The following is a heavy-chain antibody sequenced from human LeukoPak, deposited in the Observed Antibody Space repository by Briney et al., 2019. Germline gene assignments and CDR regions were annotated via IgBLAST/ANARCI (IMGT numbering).Heavy chain of an antibody. J-gene: IGHJ6*03. V-gene: IGHV1-18*01. CDR1: GYTFTIYG. CDR2: ISAYNGNT. Sequence: ASVKVSCKASGYTFTIYGISWVRQAPGQGLEWMGWISAYNGNTNYAQKLQGRVTMTTDTSTSTAYMELRSLRSDDTAVYYCARNQPVYDSRGPYYYHMEVWGKGTTVTVSS. D-gene: IGHD3-22*01. CDR3: ARNQPVYDSRGPYYYHMEV.